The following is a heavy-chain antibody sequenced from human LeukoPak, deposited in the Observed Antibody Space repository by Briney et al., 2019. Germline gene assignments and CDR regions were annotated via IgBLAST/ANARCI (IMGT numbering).Heavy chain of an antibody. CDR2: IYPGDSHT. Sequence: GESLKISCKASGYSFTTYWIAWVRQMPGKGLEWMGIIYPGDSHTRYSPSFQGQVTISADQSITTAYLQWSSLKASDTAMYYCSTSNSSSWYRMDYWGQGTRSPSPQ. V-gene: IGHV5-51*01. CDR1: GYSFTTYW. J-gene: IGHJ4*02. D-gene: IGHD6-13*01. CDR3: STSNSSSWYRMDY.